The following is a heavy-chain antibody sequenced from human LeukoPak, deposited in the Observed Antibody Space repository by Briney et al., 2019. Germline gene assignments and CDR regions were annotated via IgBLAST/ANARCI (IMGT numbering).Heavy chain of an antibody. CDR1: GFSLSTSGVG. Sequence: SGPTLVNPTQTLTLTCTFSGFSLSTSGVGVGWIRQPPGKALEWLALIYWDDDKRYSPSLKSRLTITKDTSKNQVVLTMTNMDPVDTATYYCAHRREPGYYDSSGYQVWYFDYWGQGTLVTVSS. CDR2: IYWDDDK. D-gene: IGHD3-22*01. J-gene: IGHJ4*02. CDR3: AHRREPGYYDSSGYQVWYFDY. V-gene: IGHV2-5*02.